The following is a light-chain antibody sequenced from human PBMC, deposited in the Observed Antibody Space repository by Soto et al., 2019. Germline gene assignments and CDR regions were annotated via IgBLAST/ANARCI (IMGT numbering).Light chain of an antibody. CDR2: GVT. Sequence: QSALAQPPSASGSPGQSVTISCTGSGSDIGAYNFVSWYQQHPGKAPKLMIFGVTERPSGVPDRFSGSKSGNTASLTVSGLQADDDAVYYCYCYAGRNIWVFGGGTKLTVL. J-gene: IGLJ3*02. V-gene: IGLV2-8*01. CDR3: YCYAGRNIWV. CDR1: GSDIGAYNF.